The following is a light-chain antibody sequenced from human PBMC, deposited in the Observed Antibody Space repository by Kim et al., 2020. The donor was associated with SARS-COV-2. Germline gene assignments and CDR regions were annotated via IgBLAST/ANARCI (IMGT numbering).Light chain of an antibody. CDR2: DVS. CDR3: SSYTNSVL. CDR1: SSDVGGHDF. V-gene: IGLV2-14*03. J-gene: IGLJ2*01. Sequence: SPGQSITSSCTGSSSDVGGHDFVSWYQHHPGKAPKLIIYDVSQRPSGVSNRFSGSKSGNTASLTISGLQAEDETDYYCSSYTNSVLFGGGTQLTVL.